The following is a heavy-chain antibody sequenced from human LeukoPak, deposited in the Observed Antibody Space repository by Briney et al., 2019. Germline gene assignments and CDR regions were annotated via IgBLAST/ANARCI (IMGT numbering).Heavy chain of an antibody. V-gene: IGHV4-4*07. D-gene: IGHD3-10*01. CDR3: ATLRLLWFGELFGEGWFDP. J-gene: IGHJ5*02. Sequence: SETLSLTCDVFGGSFSGYYWSWIRQPAGKGLEWIGRIYTSGSTNYNPSLKSRVTISVDTSKNQFSLKLSSVTAADTAVYYCATLRLLWFGELFGEGWFDPWGQGTLVTVSS. CDR2: IYTSGST. CDR1: GGSFSGYY.